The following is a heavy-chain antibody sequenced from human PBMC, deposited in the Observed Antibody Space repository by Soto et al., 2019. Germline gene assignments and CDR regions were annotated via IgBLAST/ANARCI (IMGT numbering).Heavy chain of an antibody. V-gene: IGHV2-5*02. Sequence: QITLKESGPTLVKPTQTLTLTCTFSGFSLNTNGVSVGWIRQPPGKALEWLALIYWDDDKRYSPSLKNRLTITQGTPKNQVVLTMTNMDPVDTATYYCAHKIVGGTPAPGLDYWGQGTLVTVSS. J-gene: IGHJ4*02. D-gene: IGHD1-26*01. CDR1: GFSLNTNGVS. CDR2: IYWDDDK. CDR3: AHKIVGGTPAPGLDY.